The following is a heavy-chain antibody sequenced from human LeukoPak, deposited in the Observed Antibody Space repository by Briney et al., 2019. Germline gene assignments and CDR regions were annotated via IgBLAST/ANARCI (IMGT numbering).Heavy chain of an antibody. D-gene: IGHD3-22*01. CDR2: ITSSSSTI. J-gene: IGHJ3*01. V-gene: IGHV3-48*02. CDR1: GFTFSTYS. CDR3: ARVDWMIGAFDF. Sequence: GGSLRLSCAASGFTFSTYSMNWVRQAPGKGLEWVSYITSSSSTIYYADSVRGRFTISRDNAKNSLYLQMNSLRDEDTAVYYCARVDWMIGAFDFGGKGKRVTVS.